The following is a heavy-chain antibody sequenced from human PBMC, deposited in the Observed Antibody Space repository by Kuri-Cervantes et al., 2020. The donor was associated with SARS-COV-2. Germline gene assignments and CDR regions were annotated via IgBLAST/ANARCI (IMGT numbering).Heavy chain of an antibody. CDR3: AKDCSGTDCYVIVYGLSD. J-gene: IGHJ4*02. CDR1: GYSFTGYY. D-gene: IGHD2-2*01. V-gene: IGHV1-69*13. CDR2: IIPMFGTA. Sequence: SVKVSCKGSGYSFTGYYMHWVRQAPGQGLEWMGGIIPMFGTADYAQKFQGRVTATADESMRTVYMELSSLRSDDTAVYYCAKDCSGTDCYVIVYGLSDWGQGTLVTVSS.